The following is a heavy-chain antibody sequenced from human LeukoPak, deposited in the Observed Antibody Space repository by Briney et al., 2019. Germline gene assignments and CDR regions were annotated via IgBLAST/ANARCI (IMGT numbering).Heavy chain of an antibody. CDR3: ASQFYASETYYAYFDY. Sequence: ASVKVPCKASGYTFTDYYMHWVRQAPGQGLEWMGWINPNSGGTNYAQKFQGRVTMSRDTSINTVYVELSSLRSDDTAVFYCASQFYASETYYAYFDYWGQGTLVTVSS. V-gene: IGHV1-2*02. CDR1: GYTFTDYY. D-gene: IGHD3-10*01. CDR2: INPNSGGT. J-gene: IGHJ4*02.